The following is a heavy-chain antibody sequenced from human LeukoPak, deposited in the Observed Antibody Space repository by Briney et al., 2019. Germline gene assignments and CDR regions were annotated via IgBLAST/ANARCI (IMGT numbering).Heavy chain of an antibody. D-gene: IGHD3-22*01. V-gene: IGHV3-20*04. CDR3: ARNFGGGDSSGPYY. CDR2: INWNGGST. CDR1: GFTFSSYS. Sequence: GGSLRLSCAASGFTFSSYSMNWVRQAPGKGLEWVSGINWNGGSTGYVDSVKGRFIISRDNAKNSLYLQMNSLRAEDTAFYYCARNFGGGDSSGPYYWGQGTLVTVSS. J-gene: IGHJ4*02.